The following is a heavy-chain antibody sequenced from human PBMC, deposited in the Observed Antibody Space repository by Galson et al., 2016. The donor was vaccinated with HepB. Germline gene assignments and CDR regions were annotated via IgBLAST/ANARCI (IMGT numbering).Heavy chain of an antibody. Sequence: SVKVSCKASGYTFRNFVINWVRQAPGQGLEWKGRISVYNGDTSFAQNLQVRVTLTTDTSSNTAYMELRSLRPDDTALYYCAREGYGGIDAFDIWGQGTMVIVSS. D-gene: IGHD4-23*01. CDR1: GYTFRNFV. J-gene: IGHJ3*02. CDR2: ISVYNGDT. CDR3: AREGYGGIDAFDI. V-gene: IGHV1-18*04.